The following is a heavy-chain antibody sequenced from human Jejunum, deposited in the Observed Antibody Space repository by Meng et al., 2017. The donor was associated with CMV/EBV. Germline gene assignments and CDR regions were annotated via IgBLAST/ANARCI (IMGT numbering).Heavy chain of an antibody. CDR3: TKPDGPDF. Sequence: LVESGGALVQPGGSLRLSCAASGFTFSGYDMSWVRQAPGKGLQWVSTISAISDYTHYADSVKGRFTTSRDNSQNTLYLQMNSLRVEDTAIYYCTKPDGPDFWGQGTLVTVSS. J-gene: IGHJ4*02. V-gene: IGHV3-23*04. CDR1: GFTFSGYD. CDR2: ISAISDYT.